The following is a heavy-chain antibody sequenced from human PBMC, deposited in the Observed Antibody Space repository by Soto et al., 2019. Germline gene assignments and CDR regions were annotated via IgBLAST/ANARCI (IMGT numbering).Heavy chain of an antibody. D-gene: IGHD3-16*01. J-gene: IGHJ6*03. CDR2: ISSSSSYI. Sequence: GGSLRLSCAASGFTFSSYSTNWVRQAPGKGLEWVSSISSSSSYIYYADSVKGRFTISRDNAKNSLYLQMNSLRAEDTAVYYCARDNKGRIMITFGGERYNYFMDGWGKGTTVTVSS. CDR1: GFTFSSYS. CDR3: ARDNKGRIMITFGGERYNYFMDG. V-gene: IGHV3-21*01.